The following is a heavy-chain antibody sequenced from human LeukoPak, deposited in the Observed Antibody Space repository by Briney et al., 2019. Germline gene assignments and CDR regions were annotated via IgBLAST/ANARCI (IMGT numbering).Heavy chain of an antibody. CDR3: ATDYYDSSGREYYFDY. V-gene: IGHV1-69*13. J-gene: IGHJ4*02. Sequence: SVKVSCKASGGTFSSYAISWVRQAPGQGLEWMGGIIPIFGTANYAQKFQGRVTITAYESTSTAYMELSSLRSEDTAVYYCATDYYDSSGREYYFDYWGQGTLVTVSS. D-gene: IGHD3-22*01. CDR2: IIPIFGTA. CDR1: GGTFSSYA.